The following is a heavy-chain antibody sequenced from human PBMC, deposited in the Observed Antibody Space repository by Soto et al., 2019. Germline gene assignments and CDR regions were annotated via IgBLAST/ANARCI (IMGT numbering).Heavy chain of an antibody. CDR2: INPNSGGT. CDR1: GYTFTGYY. Sequence: ASVKVSCKASGYTFTGYYMHWVRQAPGQGLEWMGWINPNSGGTNYAQKFQGWVTMTRDTSISTAYMELSRLRSDDTAVYYCARGSDYVWGSYHNAFDIWGQGTMVTVSS. D-gene: IGHD3-16*02. J-gene: IGHJ3*02. V-gene: IGHV1-2*04. CDR3: ARGSDYVWGSYHNAFDI.